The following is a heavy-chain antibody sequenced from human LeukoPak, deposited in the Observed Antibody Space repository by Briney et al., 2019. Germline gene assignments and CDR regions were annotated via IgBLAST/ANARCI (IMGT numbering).Heavy chain of an antibody. D-gene: IGHD2-2*01. Sequence: TVKLSCKASGYTFTGFYMHWVRHAPGQGLEWMGWINPNSGGTNYAQKFQGRVTMTRDTSISTAYMELSRLRSDDTAVYYCARRKYQLPSSGYYYMDVWGKGTTVTVSS. CDR2: INPNSGGT. CDR1: GYTFTGFY. J-gene: IGHJ6*03. V-gene: IGHV1-2*02. CDR3: ARRKYQLPSSGYYYMDV.